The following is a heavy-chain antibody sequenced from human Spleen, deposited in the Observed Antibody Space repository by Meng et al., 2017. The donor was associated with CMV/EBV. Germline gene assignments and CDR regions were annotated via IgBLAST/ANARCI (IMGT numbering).Heavy chain of an antibody. CDR1: GYTFTAHY. CDR3: ARDNNWGPDY. J-gene: IGHJ4*02. Sequence: ASVKVSCKASGYTFTAHYFHWVRQAPRQGLEWVGWIHPHRGDTNYAQQFQGRVTLTRDTSINTGYMELTRLTSDDTAVYYCARDNNWGPDYWGQGTLVTVSS. V-gene: IGHV1-2*02. D-gene: IGHD7-27*01. CDR2: IHPHRGDT.